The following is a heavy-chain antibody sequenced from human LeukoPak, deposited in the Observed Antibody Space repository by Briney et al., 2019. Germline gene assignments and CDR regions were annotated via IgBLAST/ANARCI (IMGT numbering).Heavy chain of an antibody. CDR2: IYHSGST. D-gene: IGHD3-9*01. CDR1: GGSISSGGYS. J-gene: IGHJ4*02. Sequence: PSETLSLTCAVSGGSISSGGYSWSWIRQPPGRGLEWIGYIYHSGSTYHNPSLKNPATISLDRSKNQFSLKLSSVTAADTAVYYCAREVRDFDILTGYYKRYFDYWGQGTLVTVSS. V-gene: IGHV4-30-2*01. CDR3: AREVRDFDILTGYYKRYFDY.